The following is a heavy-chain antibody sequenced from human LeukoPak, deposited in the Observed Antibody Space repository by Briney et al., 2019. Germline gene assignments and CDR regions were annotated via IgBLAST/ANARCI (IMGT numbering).Heavy chain of an antibody. CDR3: ARAGTPGIAAAGSWRY. Sequence: PSQTLSLTCTVSGGSISSGGYYWSWIRQHPGKGLEWIGYIYYSGSTYYNPSLKSRVTISVDTSKNQFSLKLSSVTAADTAVYCCARAGTPGIAAAGSWRYWGQGTLVTVSS. J-gene: IGHJ4*02. CDR1: GGSISSGGYY. D-gene: IGHD6-13*01. CDR2: IYYSGST. V-gene: IGHV4-31*03.